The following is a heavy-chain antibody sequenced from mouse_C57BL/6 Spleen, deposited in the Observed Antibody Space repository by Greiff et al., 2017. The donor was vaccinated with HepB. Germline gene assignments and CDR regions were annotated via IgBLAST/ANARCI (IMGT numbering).Heavy chain of an antibody. CDR2: INPGSGGT. CDR1: GYAFTNYL. D-gene: IGHD1-1*02. CDR3: AREGDGWAMDY. V-gene: IGHV1-54*01. J-gene: IGHJ4*01. Sequence: VQLQQSGAELVRPGTSVKVSCKASGYAFTNYLIEWVKQRPGQGLEWIGVINPGSGGTNYNEKFKGKATLTADKSSSTAYMQLSSLTSEDSAVYFCAREGDGWAMDYWGQGTSVTVSS.